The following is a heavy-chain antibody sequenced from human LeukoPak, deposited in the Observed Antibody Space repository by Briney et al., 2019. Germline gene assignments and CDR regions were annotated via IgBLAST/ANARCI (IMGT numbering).Heavy chain of an antibody. J-gene: IGHJ5*02. D-gene: IGHD5-18*01. V-gene: IGHV1-18*01. CDR2: ISAYNGNT. CDR3: ARMAYSYKTNWFDP. CDR1: GYTFTSYG. Sequence: ASVKVSCKASGYTFTSYGISWVRQAPGQGLEWMGWISAYNGNTNYAQKLQGRVTMTTDTSTSTAYVELRSLRSDDTAVYYCARMAYSYKTNWFDPWGQGTLVTVSS.